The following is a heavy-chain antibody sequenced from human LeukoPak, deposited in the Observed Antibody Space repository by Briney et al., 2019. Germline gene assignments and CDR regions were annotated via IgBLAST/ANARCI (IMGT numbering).Heavy chain of an antibody. V-gene: IGHV4-34*01. CDR3: ARHRSSWLIDY. CDR1: GGSLSGYY. J-gene: IGHJ4*02. D-gene: IGHD6-6*01. CDR2: INHSGRT. Sequence: SETLSLTCSVYGGSLSGYYWSWIRQPPGKGLEWIGEINHSGRTNFSPSLKSRVTVALDTSKDQFSLKLTSVTAADTAVYYCARHRSSWLIDYWGQGTLVTVSS.